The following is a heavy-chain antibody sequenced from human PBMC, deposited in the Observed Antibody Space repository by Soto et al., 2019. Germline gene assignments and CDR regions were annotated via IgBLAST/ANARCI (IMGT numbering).Heavy chain of an antibody. D-gene: IGHD2-21*02. CDR2: ITKNGRNK. V-gene: IGHV3-30*03. J-gene: IGHJ4*02. Sequence: QVQLVESGGGVVQPGGSLRLSCAASGFTFSNYAMHWVRQAPGKGLEWVADITKNGRNKDYADSVKGRLAISRDNSKNTLELQMNSLRVEDTAMYYCGRCYGDDCHSPFDYWGQGTLVTVSS. CDR3: GRCYGDDCHSPFDY. CDR1: GFTFSNYA.